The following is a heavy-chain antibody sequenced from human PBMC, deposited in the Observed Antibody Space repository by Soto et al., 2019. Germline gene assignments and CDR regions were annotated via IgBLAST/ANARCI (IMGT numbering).Heavy chain of an antibody. CDR3: AKEYGDPSDGMDV. J-gene: IGHJ6*02. D-gene: IGHD4-17*01. CDR2: ITGSGRDT. CDR1: GFTFRNNV. V-gene: IGHV3-23*01. Sequence: EVQLLESGGGLAQPGGSLRLSCAASGFTFRNNVLSWVRQAPGKGLDWVSGITGSGRDTYYADSVKGRFTISRDNSKNTLYLQMNSLRAEDTAVYYCAKEYGDPSDGMDVWGQGTTVTVSS.